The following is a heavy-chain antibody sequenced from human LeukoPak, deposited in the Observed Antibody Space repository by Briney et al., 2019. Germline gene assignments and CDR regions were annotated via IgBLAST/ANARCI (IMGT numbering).Heavy chain of an antibody. Sequence: SETLSLTCAVSGGSISSYYWSWLRQPPGKGLEWIGYIYYSGSTNYNPSLKSRVTISVDTSKNQFSLKLSSVTAADTAVYYCARVGGSYGGEAFDIWGQGTMVTVSS. J-gene: IGHJ3*02. CDR2: IYYSGST. CDR3: ARVGGSYGGEAFDI. D-gene: IGHD1-26*01. CDR1: GGSISSYY. V-gene: IGHV4-59*01.